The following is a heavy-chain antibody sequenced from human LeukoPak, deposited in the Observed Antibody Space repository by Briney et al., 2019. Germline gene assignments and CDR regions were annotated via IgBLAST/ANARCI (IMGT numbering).Heavy chain of an antibody. V-gene: IGHV3-21*05. CDR3: VRGSGPTVAYYRMDV. J-gene: IGHJ6*04. Sequence: KPGGSLRLSCRGSGFSFSSYSMNWVRQAPGKGLEWVSFITLSSSEIFYADSVRGRFSISRDNAQNSVFLQMNSLRAEDTAVYYCVRGSGPTVAYYRMDVWGTGTTVSVSS. CDR2: ITLSSSEI. D-gene: IGHD4-11*01. CDR1: GFSFSSYS.